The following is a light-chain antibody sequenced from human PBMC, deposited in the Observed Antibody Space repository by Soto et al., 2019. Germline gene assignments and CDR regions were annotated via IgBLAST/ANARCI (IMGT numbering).Light chain of an antibody. V-gene: IGKV3-15*01. CDR3: QQYDIWPPYT. CDR1: QNIRSS. J-gene: IGKJ2*01. Sequence: EVVMTQSPASLSASPGERVTLSCRASQNIRSSLAWYQQRPGQAPRLLIYDASTRATGIPPRFSGGGSGTEFTVTISSLQSEDFAIYYCQQYDIWPPYTFGQGPRWSS. CDR2: DAS.